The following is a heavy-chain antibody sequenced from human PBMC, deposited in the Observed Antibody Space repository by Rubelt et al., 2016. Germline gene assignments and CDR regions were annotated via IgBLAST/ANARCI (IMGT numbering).Heavy chain of an antibody. CDR3: ARDRGGYYFDY. CDR1: GYTFTSYG. J-gene: IGHJ4*02. D-gene: IGHD2-15*01. CDR2: ISAYNGYT. V-gene: IGHV1-18*01. Sequence: QVQLVQSGAEVKKPGASVKVSCKASGYTFTSYGISWVRQAPGQGLAWMGWISAYNGYTNYAQKCQGRVTRTTGKSTSTAYMELRSRRSDDTAVYYCARDRGGYYFDYWGQGTLVTVSS.